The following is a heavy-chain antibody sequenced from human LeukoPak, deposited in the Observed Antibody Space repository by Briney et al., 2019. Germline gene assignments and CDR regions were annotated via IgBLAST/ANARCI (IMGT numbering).Heavy chain of an antibody. J-gene: IGHJ4*02. Sequence: PGGSLRLSCAASGFTFSSYSMNWVRQAPGKGLEWVSSTSSSSSYIYYVDSVKGRFTISRDNAKNSLYLQMNSLRAEDTAVYYCARNQGHNYGSGTIMIGYWGQGTLVTVSS. CDR3: ARNQGHNYGSGTIMIGY. CDR2: TSSSSSYI. CDR1: GFTFSSYS. V-gene: IGHV3-21*01. D-gene: IGHD3-10*01.